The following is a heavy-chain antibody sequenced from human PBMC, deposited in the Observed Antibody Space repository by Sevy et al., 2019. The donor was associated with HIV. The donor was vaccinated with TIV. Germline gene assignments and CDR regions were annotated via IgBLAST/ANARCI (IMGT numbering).Heavy chain of an antibody. CDR3: ARDRAYSAVDY. CDR2: INEDGSRL. V-gene: IGHV3-7*01. Sequence: GESLNISCVASGFTFSDSWMIWVRQAPGKGLERIAFINEDGSRLGYVDSVRGRFTISRENIKNSLYLQMNNLRAEDTALYFCARDRAYSAVDYWGQGTLVTVSS. CDR1: GFTFSDSW. J-gene: IGHJ4*02. D-gene: IGHD5-18*01.